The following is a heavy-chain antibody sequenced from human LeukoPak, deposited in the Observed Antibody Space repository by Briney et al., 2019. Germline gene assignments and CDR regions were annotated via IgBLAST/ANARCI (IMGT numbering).Heavy chain of an antibody. D-gene: IGHD3-22*01. CDR2: IGTAGDT. CDR3: ARAHYYDSSGYYSGWYFDL. V-gene: IGHV3-13*04. J-gene: IGHJ2*01. Sequence: GGSLGLSCAASGFTFSSYDMHWVRQATGIGLEWVSAIGTAGDTYYPGSVKGRFTISRENAKNSLYLQMNSLRAGDTAVYYCARAHYYDSSGYYSGWYFDLWGRGTLVTVSS. CDR1: GFTFSSYD.